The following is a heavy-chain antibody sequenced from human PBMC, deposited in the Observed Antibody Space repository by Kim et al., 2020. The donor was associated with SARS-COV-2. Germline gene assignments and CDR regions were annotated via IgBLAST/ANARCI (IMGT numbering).Heavy chain of an antibody. CDR1: GYTFTSYY. CDR2: INPSGGST. V-gene: IGHV1-46*01. J-gene: IGHJ6*02. CDR3: ARDRSSSWTGYYYYYYGMDV. D-gene: IGHD6-13*01. Sequence: SVKVSCKASGYTFTSYYMHWVRQAPGQGLEWMGIINPSGGSTSYAQKFQGRVTMTRDTSTSTVYMELSSLRSEDTAVYYCARDRSSSWTGYYYYYYGMDVWGQGTTVTVSS.